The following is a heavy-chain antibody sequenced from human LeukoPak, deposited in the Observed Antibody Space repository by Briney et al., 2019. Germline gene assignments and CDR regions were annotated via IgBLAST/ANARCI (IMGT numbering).Heavy chain of an antibody. CDR2: INAYDGNT. D-gene: IGHD6-13*01. CDR1: GYTFTSYG. Sequence: ASVKVSCKASGYTFTSYGIAWVRQVPGQGLEWMGWINAYDGNTKHAQTLQGRVTMTTDTSTSTAYMELRSLRSDNTAVYYCASERLAGTYFYYAMDVWGQGTTVTVSS. V-gene: IGHV1-18*01. J-gene: IGHJ6*02. CDR3: ASERLAGTYFYYAMDV.